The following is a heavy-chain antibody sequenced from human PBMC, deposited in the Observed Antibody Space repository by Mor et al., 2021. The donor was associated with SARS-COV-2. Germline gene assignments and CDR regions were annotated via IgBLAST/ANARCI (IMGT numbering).Heavy chain of an antibody. J-gene: IGHJ4*02. V-gene: IGHV3-48*03. CDR2: ISSSSII. Sequence: GLEWISYISSSSIIYYSDSVEGRFTISRDNANNSLYLQMNSLRAEDTAFYYCARESKMNLGWHWGQGTLVTVSS. CDR3: ARESKMNLGWH. D-gene: IGHD2-15*01.